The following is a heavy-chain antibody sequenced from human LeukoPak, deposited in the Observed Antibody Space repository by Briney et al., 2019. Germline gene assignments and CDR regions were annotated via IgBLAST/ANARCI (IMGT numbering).Heavy chain of an antibody. CDR1: GGSISSYY. D-gene: IGHD3-22*01. CDR3: ARGPYSYDSSGAFDI. V-gene: IGHV4-4*08. CDR2: ISSSVST. Sequence: PSETLSLTCTVSGGSISSYYWSWIRQPPGKGLEWIGRISSSVSTNYNPSLKSRVTISVDTSKNQFSLKLSSVTAADTAVYFCARGPYSYDSSGAFDIWGQGTMVTVSS. J-gene: IGHJ3*02.